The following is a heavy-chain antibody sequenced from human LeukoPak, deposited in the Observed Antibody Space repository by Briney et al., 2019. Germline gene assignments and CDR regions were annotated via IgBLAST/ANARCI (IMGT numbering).Heavy chain of an antibody. V-gene: IGHV4-59*01. CDR2: IYYSGST. CDR3: ARVIPDYGGNSGFDY. D-gene: IGHD4-17*01. Sequence: KPSETLSRTCTVSGGSISSYYWSWIRQPPGKGLEWIGYIYYSGSTNYNPSLKSRVTISVDTSKNQFSLKLSSVTAADTAVYYCARVIPDYGGNSGFDYWGQGTLVTVSS. CDR1: GGSISSYY. J-gene: IGHJ4*02.